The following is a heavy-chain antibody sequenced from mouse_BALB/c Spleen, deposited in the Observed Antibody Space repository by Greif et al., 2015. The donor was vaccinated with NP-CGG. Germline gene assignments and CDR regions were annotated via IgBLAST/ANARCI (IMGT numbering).Heavy chain of an antibody. D-gene: IGHD1-1*01. V-gene: IGHV1S81*02. Sequence: QVQLQQPGAELVKPGASVKLSCKASGYTFTSYWMHWVKQRPGQGLEWIGEINPSNGRTNYNEKFKSKATLTVDKSSSTAYMQLSSLTSEDSAVYYCARKEIYYYGSSYFDYWGQGTTLTVSS. CDR1: GYTFTSYW. CDR3: ARKEIYYYGSSYFDY. J-gene: IGHJ2*01. CDR2: INPSNGRT.